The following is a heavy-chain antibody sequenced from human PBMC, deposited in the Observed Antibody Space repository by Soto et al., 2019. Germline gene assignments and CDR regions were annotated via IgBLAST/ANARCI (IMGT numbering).Heavy chain of an antibody. J-gene: IGHJ6*02. CDR1: CGSISSSSYY. CDR2: IYYSGST. D-gene: IGHD1-26*01. CDR3: ARQLEVGATPEDYYYGMDV. V-gene: IGHV4-39*01. Sequence: PSETLSLTCTVSCGSISSSSYYWGWIRQPPGKGLEWIGSIYYSGSTYYNPSLKSRVTISVDTSKNQFSLKLSSVTAADTAVYYCARQLEVGATPEDYYYGMDVWGQGTTVTVSS.